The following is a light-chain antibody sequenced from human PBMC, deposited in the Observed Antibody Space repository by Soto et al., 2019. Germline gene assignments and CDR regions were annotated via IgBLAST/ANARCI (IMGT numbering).Light chain of an antibody. CDR2: KAS. V-gene: IGKV1-5*03. CDR3: QQTYTTPEIT. CDR1: ESVNSW. J-gene: IGKJ5*01. Sequence: DIQMTQSPSTLSASVGDRVTITCRASESVNSWLAWYQQKPGRAPKLLIYKASNLESGVPSRFSGSGSGTEFTLTISSLQPEDFATYYCQQTYTTPEITFGQGTRLEIK.